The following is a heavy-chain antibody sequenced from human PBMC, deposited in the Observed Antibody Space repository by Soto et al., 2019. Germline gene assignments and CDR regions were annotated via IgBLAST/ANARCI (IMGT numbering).Heavy chain of an antibody. D-gene: IGHD5-12*01. V-gene: IGHV4-34*01. CDR2: INHSGST. CDR3: ASEPRGDQVATISPPGY. Sequence: SETLSLTCAVYGGSFSGYYWSWIRQPPGKGLEWIGEINHSGSTNYNPSLKSRVTISVDTSKNQFSLKLSSVTAADTAVYYCASEPRGDQVATISPPGYWGQGTLVTVSS. CDR1: GGSFSGYY. J-gene: IGHJ4*02.